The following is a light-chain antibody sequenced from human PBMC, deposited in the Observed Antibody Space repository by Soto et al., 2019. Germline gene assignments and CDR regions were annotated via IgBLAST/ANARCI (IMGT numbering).Light chain of an antibody. CDR1: SSDVGAYNY. J-gene: IGLJ3*02. CDR2: EVN. V-gene: IGLV2-14*01. Sequence: QSALTQPASVSGSPGQPITISCTGTSSDVGAYNYVSWYQLHPGKAPKLMIYEVNNRPSGVSHRFSGSKSGNTASLTFSGLQSEDEGDYYCSAYTARSTLVFGGGTKLTVL. CDR3: SAYTARSTLV.